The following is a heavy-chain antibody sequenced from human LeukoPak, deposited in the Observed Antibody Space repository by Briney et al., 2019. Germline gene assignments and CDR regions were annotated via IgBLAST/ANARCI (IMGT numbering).Heavy chain of an antibody. V-gene: IGHV3-30*03. CDR3: ARSRGYCSGGSCYHYFDY. D-gene: IGHD2-15*01. CDR1: GFTFSSYG. CDR2: ISYDGSNK. J-gene: IGHJ4*02. Sequence: GGSLRLSCAASGFTFSSYGMHWVRQAPGKGLEWVAVISYDGSNKYYADSVKGRFTISRDNSKNTLYLQMNSLRAEDTAVYYCARSRGYCSGGSCYHYFDYWGQGTLVTVSS.